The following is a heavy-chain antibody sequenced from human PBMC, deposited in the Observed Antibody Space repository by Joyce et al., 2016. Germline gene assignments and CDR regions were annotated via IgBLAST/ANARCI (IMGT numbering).Heavy chain of an antibody. D-gene: IGHD6-19*01. CDR2: IKPSGGTT. V-gene: IGHV1-46*01. J-gene: IGHJ4*02. CDR3: AGDSGGWASDY. Sequence: QVQLVQSGAEVKKPGASVKVSCKASGYTFTNNYMHWVRQAPGQGLEWMGFIKPSGGTTSYAQKFQGRVTMTRDTSTSTDYRELSSLGSEDTAVYYCAGDSGGWASDYWGQGTLVIVSS. CDR1: GYTFTNNY.